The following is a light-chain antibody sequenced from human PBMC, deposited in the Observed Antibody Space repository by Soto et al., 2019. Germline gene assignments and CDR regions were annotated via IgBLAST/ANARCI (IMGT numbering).Light chain of an antibody. CDR1: SSNIGSNY. J-gene: IGLJ2*01. Sequence: QLVLTQPPSASGTPGQRVTISCSGSSSNIGSNYVYWYQQLPGTAPKLLIYRNNQRPSGVPDRFSGSKSGTSASLAISGLRSEDEADYYCAAWDDSLSGPVVFGGGNKLTVL. CDR3: AAWDDSLSGPVV. CDR2: RNN. V-gene: IGLV1-47*01.